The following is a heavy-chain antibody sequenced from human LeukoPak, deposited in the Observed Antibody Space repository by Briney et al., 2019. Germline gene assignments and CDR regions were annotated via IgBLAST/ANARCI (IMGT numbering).Heavy chain of an antibody. CDR2: ISGSGNAK. Sequence: PGGSLRPSCAASGFSFSSYSMNWVRQAPGKGLEWVSYISGSGNAKHYTDPVKGRFTISRDNAKNALYLQMNSLRAEDTAVYFFARDYLYAFDYWGQGTLVTVSS. D-gene: IGHD2-2*01. CDR3: ARDYLYAFDY. CDR1: GFSFSSYS. J-gene: IGHJ4*02. V-gene: IGHV3-48*01.